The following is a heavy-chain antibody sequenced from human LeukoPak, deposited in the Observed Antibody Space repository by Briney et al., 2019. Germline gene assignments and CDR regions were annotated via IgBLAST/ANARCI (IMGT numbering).Heavy chain of an antibody. V-gene: IGHV4-59*01. J-gene: IGHJ4*02. Sequence: SETLSLTCTVSGGSISSYYWSWVRQPPGKGLEWIGYIYYSGSTNYNPSLKSRVTISVDTSKNQFSLKLSSVTAADTAVYYCASTVYYGSGSGRFDYWGQGTLVTVSS. CDR1: GGSISSYY. CDR3: ASTVYYGSGSGRFDY. D-gene: IGHD3-10*01. CDR2: IYYSGST.